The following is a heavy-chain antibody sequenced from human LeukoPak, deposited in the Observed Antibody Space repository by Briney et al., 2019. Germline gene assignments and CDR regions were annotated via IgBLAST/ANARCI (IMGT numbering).Heavy chain of an antibody. V-gene: IGHV3-21*01. CDR3: ARDPEYPGWFDP. J-gene: IGHJ5*02. CDR1: GFTFSSYS. D-gene: IGHD2-2*02. CDR2: ISSSSSYI. Sequence: GSLILSCAASGFTFSSYSMNWVRQAPGKGLEWVSSISSSSSYIYYADSVKGRFTISRDNAKNSLYLQMNSLRAEDTAVYYCARDPEYPGWFDPWGQGTLVTVPS.